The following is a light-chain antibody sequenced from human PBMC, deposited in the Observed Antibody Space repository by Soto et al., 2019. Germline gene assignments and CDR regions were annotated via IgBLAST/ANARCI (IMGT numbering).Light chain of an antibody. CDR2: DAS. V-gene: IGKV3-11*01. CDR3: QQRSNWPPLS. J-gene: IGKJ4*01. CDR1: QSVSRN. Sequence: EIVLTQSPATLSLSPGERATLSCRASQSVSRNLAWYQQRPGQAPMRLIYDASNRATGIPAMFSGRGSGTDSTLTISSLEPEDFAVYYCQQRSNWPPLSFGGGTKVESK.